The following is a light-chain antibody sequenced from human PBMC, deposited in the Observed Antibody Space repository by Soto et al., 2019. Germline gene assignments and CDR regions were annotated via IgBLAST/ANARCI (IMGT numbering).Light chain of an antibody. CDR1: SSNIGAGYD. V-gene: IGLV1-40*01. CDR2: VNS. CDR3: QSFDNSLSGPYV. J-gene: IGLJ1*01. Sequence: QSVLTQPPSVSGAPGQRVTISCTGSSSNIGAGYDVHWYQQLPGTAPKLPIYVNSNRPSGVPDRFSGSKSGTSASLAITGLQPEDEADYYCQSFDNSLSGPYVFGTGTKVTVL.